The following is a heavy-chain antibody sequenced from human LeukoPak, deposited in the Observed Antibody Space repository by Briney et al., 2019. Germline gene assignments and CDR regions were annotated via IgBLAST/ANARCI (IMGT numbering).Heavy chain of an antibody. CDR1: GGSFSGYY. CDR3: ARWEVSYYDILTGYATRKFDP. CDR2: INHSGST. Sequence: SETLSLTCAVYGGSFSGYYWSWIRQPPGKGLEWIGEINHSGSTNYNPSLKGRVTISVDTSKNQFSLKLSSVTAADTAVYYCARWEVSYYDILTGYATRKFDPWGQGTLVTVSS. D-gene: IGHD3-9*01. J-gene: IGHJ5*02. V-gene: IGHV4-34*01.